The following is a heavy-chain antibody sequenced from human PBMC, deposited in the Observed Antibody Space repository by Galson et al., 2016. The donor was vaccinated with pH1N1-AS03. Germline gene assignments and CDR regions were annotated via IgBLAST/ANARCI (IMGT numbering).Heavy chain of an antibody. V-gene: IGHV3-74*01. J-gene: IGHJ4*02. CDR3: AKDVLSSGWFTAADS. D-gene: IGHD6-19*01. CDR2: INGEGSST. CDR1: GFTFTTYW. Sequence: SLRLSCAASGFTFTTYWMHWVRQAPGRGLVWVSSINGEGSSTRGTDSVKGRFFISRDNAQNSFYLEMSSLRPEDTAVYFCAKDVLSSGWFTAADSWGQGTLVTVSS.